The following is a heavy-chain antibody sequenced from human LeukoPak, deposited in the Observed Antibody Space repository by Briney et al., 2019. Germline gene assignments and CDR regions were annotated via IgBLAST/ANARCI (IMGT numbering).Heavy chain of an antibody. J-gene: IGHJ4*02. V-gene: IGHV4-59*06. CDR3: ASSGWYSKFDY. D-gene: IGHD6-19*01. Sequence: SETLSLTCTVSGGSISSYYWSWIRQHPGKGLEWIGYIYYSGSTYYNPSLKSRVTISVDTSKNQFSLKLSSVTAADTAVYYCASSGWYSKFDYWGQGTLVTVSS. CDR1: GGSISSYY. CDR2: IYYSGST.